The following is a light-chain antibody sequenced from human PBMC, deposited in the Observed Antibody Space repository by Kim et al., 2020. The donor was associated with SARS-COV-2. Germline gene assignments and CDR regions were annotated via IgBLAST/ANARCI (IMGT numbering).Light chain of an antibody. J-gene: IGKJ2*01. CDR2: QSS. CDR1: QFFDPF. Sequence: GSVGDTVPLTCRATQFFDPFLAWYQQKPGKAPTLLIYQSSYLHSGVPSRFSGSGSGTEFTLTISSLQSDDFATYYCQQYIRFPYTFGQGTKLEI. V-gene: IGKV1-5*03. CDR3: QQYIRFPYT.